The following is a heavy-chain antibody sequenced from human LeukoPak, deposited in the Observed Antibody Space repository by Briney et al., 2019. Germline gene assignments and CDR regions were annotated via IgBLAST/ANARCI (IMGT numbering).Heavy chain of an antibody. CDR2: MNPNSGHT. J-gene: IGHJ5*02. D-gene: IGHD3-10*01. V-gene: IGHV1-8*03. Sequence: ASVKVSCKASVYTFTIYDINWVREATGQGLEWMGWMNPNSGHTGYAQKYQGRVTITRNTSISTAYMELSSLRSEDTAVYYCARRSPRWLVQGINWFDPWGQGTLVTVSS. CDR3: ARRSPRWLVQGINWFDP. CDR1: VYTFTIYD.